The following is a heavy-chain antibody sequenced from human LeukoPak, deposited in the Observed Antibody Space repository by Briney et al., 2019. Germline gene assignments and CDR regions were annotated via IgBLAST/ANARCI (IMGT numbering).Heavy chain of an antibody. J-gene: IGHJ3*02. CDR2: MNPNSGNT. CDR1: GYTFTSYD. D-gene: IGHD6-19*01. Sequence: ASVKVSCKASGYTFTSYDINWVRQATGQGLEWMGWMNPNSGNTGYAQKFQGRVTMTRNTSISTAYMELSSLRSEDTAVYYCARGPFITVVSPHDAFDIWGQGTMVTVSS. CDR3: ARGPFITVVSPHDAFDI. V-gene: IGHV1-8*01.